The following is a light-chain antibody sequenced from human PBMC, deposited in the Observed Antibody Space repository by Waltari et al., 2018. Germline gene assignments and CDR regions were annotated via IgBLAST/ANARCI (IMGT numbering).Light chain of an antibody. CDR3: CSYGGSYSFVV. Sequence: QSALTQSRSVSGSPGQSVTISCTGTSSDVGGYNYVSWYQQHPGKAPKLIIYDVTKRPSGVPDRFSGSKSGNTASLTISGLQAEDEADYYCCSYGGSYSFVVFGGGTKLTVL. CDR1: SSDVGGYNY. CDR2: DVT. V-gene: IGLV2-11*01. J-gene: IGLJ2*01.